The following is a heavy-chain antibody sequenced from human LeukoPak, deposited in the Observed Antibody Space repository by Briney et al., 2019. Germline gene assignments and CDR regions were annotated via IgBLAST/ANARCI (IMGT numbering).Heavy chain of an antibody. CDR2: IYYSGST. J-gene: IGHJ5*02. V-gene: IGHV4-59*01. CDR1: GSSISSYY. D-gene: IGHD2/OR15-2a*01. Sequence: SETLSLTCTVSGSSISSYYWSWIRQPPGKGLEWIGYIYYSGSTNYNPSLKSRVTISVDTSKNQFSLKLSSVTAADTAVYYCARDAGRRPVYRGWFDPWGQGTLVTVSS. CDR3: ARDAGRRPVYRGWFDP.